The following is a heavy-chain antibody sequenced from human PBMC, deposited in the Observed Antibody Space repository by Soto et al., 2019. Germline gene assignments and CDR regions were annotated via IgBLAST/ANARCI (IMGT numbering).Heavy chain of an antibody. J-gene: IGHJ4*02. CDR1: GFYFTNYG. CDR3: AREDSIIIPAVSDF. V-gene: IGHV3-21*01. D-gene: IGHD2-2*01. Sequence: PGGSLRLSCEVSGFYFTNYGINWVRQAPGKGLEWVSSVSKSDYTYYSDSVKGRFTISRDNAKNSVSLQMNSLRAEDTAFYYCAREDSIIIPAVSDFWGQGTLVTVSS. CDR2: VSKSDYT.